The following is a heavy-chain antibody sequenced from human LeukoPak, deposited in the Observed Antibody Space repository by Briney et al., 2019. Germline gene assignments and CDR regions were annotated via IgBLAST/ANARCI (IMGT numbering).Heavy chain of an antibody. Sequence: GGSLRLSCAASGFTFSSYALSWVRQAPGKGLEWVSAISGSGGSTYYADSVKGRFTISRDNSKNTLYLQMNSLRAEDTAVYYCAKDLGIAVAGDFDYWGQGTLVTVSS. J-gene: IGHJ4*02. D-gene: IGHD6-19*01. CDR1: GFTFSSYA. CDR2: ISGSGGST. CDR3: AKDLGIAVAGDFDY. V-gene: IGHV3-23*01.